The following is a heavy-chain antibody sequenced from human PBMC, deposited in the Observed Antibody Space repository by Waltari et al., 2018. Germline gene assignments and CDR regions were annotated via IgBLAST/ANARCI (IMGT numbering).Heavy chain of an antibody. CDR3: ASGDNWNDDGGFDY. Sequence: QVQLVQSGAEVKKPGSSVKVSCKASGGTFSSYAISWVRQAPGQGLEWMGRIIAISGTANYAQKFQGRVTITADKDTSTAYMELSSLRSEDTAVYYCASGDNWNDDGGFDYWGQGTLVTVSS. CDR1: GGTFSSYA. CDR2: IIAISGTA. D-gene: IGHD1-20*01. J-gene: IGHJ4*02. V-gene: IGHV1-69*13.